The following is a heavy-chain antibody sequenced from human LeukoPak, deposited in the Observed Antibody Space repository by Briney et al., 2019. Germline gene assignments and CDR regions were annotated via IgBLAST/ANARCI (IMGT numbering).Heavy chain of an antibody. CDR3: ARDLFRPPTRGSYFDY. CDR1: GYTFTSYG. CDR2: ISAYNGNT. D-gene: IGHD1-26*01. Sequence: ASVKVSCKASGYTFTSYGISWVRQAPGQGLEWMGWISAYNGNTNYAQKLQGRVTMTTDTSTSTAYMELRSLRSDDTAVYYCARDLFRPPTRGSYFDYWGQGTLVTVSS. V-gene: IGHV1-18*01. J-gene: IGHJ4*02.